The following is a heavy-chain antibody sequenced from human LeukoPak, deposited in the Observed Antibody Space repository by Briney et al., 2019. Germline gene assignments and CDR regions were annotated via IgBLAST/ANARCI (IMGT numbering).Heavy chain of an antibody. CDR2: INPNSGAP. CDR3: AAEYCSGASCHGAFDY. Sequence: ASVKLSCKASGYTFIHYSIHCVRQAPGQGLEWMGWINPNSGAPNYAQKFQGGVTMTRGTSISTVYMELSRLRSDDTAVYYCAAEYCSGASCHGAFDYWGQGTLVTVSS. D-gene: IGHD2-2*01. CDR1: GYTFIHYS. J-gene: IGHJ4*02. V-gene: IGHV1-2*02.